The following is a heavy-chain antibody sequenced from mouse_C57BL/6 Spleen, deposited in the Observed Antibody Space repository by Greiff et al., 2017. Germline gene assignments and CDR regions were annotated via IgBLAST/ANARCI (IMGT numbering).Heavy chain of an antibody. J-gene: IGHJ2*01. CDR1: GYTFTSYW. Sequence: QVQLQQPGAELVMPGASVKLSCKASGYTFTSYWMHWVKQRPGQGLEWIGEIDPSDSYTNYNQKFKGKSTLTVDKSSSTAYLQLSSLTSGDSAVYYCARSHYYGSSYYFDYWGQGTTLTVSS. CDR2: IDPSDSYT. V-gene: IGHV1-69*01. D-gene: IGHD1-1*01. CDR3: ARSHYYGSSYYFDY.